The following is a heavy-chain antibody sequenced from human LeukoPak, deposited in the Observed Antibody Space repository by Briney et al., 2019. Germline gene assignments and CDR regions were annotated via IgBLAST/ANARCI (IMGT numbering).Heavy chain of an antibody. CDR1: GFTFSSYE. J-gene: IGHJ4*02. D-gene: IGHD2-21*01. V-gene: IGHV3-48*03. Sequence: GGSLRLSCAASGFTFSSYERNWVRQAPGKGLEWVSYIDTSGTNIYYAGSVKGRFTVSRDNAKNSLYLQMNSLRAEDTGIYYCARETINCGGDCYDYWGQGALVTVSS. CDR2: IDTSGTNI. CDR3: ARETINCGGDCYDY.